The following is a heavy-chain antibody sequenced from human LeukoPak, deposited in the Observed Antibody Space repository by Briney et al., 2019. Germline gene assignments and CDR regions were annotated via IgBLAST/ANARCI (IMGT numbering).Heavy chain of an antibody. D-gene: IGHD2-15*01. Sequence: SETLSLTCTVSGGPISSYYWSWIRQPPGKGLEWIGYIYYSGSTNYNPSLKSRVTISVDTSKNQFSLKLSSVTAADTAVYYCASSPGICSGGSCYLNYWGQGTLVTVSS. J-gene: IGHJ4*02. CDR1: GGPISSYY. CDR2: IYYSGST. CDR3: ASSPGICSGGSCYLNY. V-gene: IGHV4-59*01.